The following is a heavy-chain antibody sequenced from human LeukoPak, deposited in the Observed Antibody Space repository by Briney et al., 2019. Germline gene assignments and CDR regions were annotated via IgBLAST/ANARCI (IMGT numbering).Heavy chain of an antibody. CDR2: IKQDGSEK. V-gene: IGHV3-7*01. CDR1: GFTFSSYW. D-gene: IGHD3-10*01. Sequence: GGSLRLSCAASGFTFSSYWMRWVRQAPGKGLEWVANIKQDGSEKYYVDSVKGRFTISRDNAKNSLYLQMNSLRAEATAVYYCARDGEEEIHDAFDIWGQGTMVTVSS. J-gene: IGHJ3*02. CDR3: ARDGEEEIHDAFDI.